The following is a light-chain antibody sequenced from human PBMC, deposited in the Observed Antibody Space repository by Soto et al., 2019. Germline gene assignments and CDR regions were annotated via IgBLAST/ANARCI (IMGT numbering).Light chain of an antibody. CDR2: DVS. J-gene: IGLJ1*01. Sequence: QSALTQPRSVSRSPGQSVSISCTGTSSDVGGYNYVSWYQQHPGKAPKVMIYDVSKRPSGVPDRFSGSKSGNTASLTISGLQSEDEADYYCCSYAGRYTYVFGTGTKLTVL. V-gene: IGLV2-11*01. CDR1: SSDVGGYNY. CDR3: CSYAGRYTYV.